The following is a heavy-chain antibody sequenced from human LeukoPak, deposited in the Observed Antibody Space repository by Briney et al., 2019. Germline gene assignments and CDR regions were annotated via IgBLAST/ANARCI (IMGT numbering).Heavy chain of an antibody. CDR3: ARDIAAAGTFDY. D-gene: IGHD6-13*01. CDR2: ISYDGSNK. Sequence: GGSLRLSCAASGLTFSSYAMHGVGQAPGKGLGWVAVISYDGSNKYYADSVKGRFTISRDNSKNTLYLQMNSLRAEDTAVYYCARDIAAAGTFDYWGQGTLVTVSS. CDR1: GLTFSSYA. V-gene: IGHV3-30-3*01. J-gene: IGHJ4*02.